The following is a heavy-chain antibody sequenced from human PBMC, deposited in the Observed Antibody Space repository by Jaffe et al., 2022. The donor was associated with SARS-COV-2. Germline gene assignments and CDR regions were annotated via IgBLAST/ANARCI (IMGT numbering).Heavy chain of an antibody. J-gene: IGHJ6*02. Sequence: EVQLLESGGGLVQPGGSLRLSCAASGFTFSSYAMSWVRQAPGKGLEGVSVISGTGASTYFADSVRGRSTISRDNSKNTLYLQMNSLRAEDTAVYYCAKGSGEWLLAPMDVWGQGTTVTVSS. D-gene: IGHD3-3*01. V-gene: IGHV3-23*01. CDR1: GFTFSSYA. CDR3: AKGSGEWLLAPMDV. CDR2: ISGTGAST.